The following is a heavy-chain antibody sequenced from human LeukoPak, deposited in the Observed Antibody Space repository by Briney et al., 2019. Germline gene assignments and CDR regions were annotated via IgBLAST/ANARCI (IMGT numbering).Heavy chain of an antibody. CDR1: GGTFSSYA. D-gene: IGHD2-21*02. CDR3: ARDIVVVTAITALDY. J-gene: IGHJ4*02. Sequence: SVKVPCKASGGTFSSYAISWVRQAPGQGLEWMGGIIPIFGTANYAQKFQGRVTITRDTSASTAYMELSSLRSEDTAVYYCARDIVVVTAITALDYWGQGTLVTVSS. CDR2: IIPIFGTA. V-gene: IGHV1-69*05.